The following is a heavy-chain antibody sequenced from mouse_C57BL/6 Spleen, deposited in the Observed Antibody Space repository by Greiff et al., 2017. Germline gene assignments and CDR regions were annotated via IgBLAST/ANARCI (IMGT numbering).Heavy chain of an antibody. Sequence: VQLQQPGAELVKPGASVKLSCKASGYTFTSYGMHWVKQRPGRGLEWIGRIEPNSGCTKYNEKFKSKATLTVDKPYSTDIMQLSSLTSEDSAVYCCACPEDVRYFDYWGQGTTLTVSS. CDR1: GYTFTSYG. J-gene: IGHJ2*01. CDR3: ACPEDVRYFDY. CDR2: IEPNSGCT. V-gene: IGHV1-72*01.